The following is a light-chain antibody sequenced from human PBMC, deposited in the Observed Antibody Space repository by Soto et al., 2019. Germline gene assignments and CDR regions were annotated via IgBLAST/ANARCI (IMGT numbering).Light chain of an antibody. Sequence: QSVLTQPPSASASLGASVKLTCTLSSGHNSYAIAWHQQQPEKGPRYLMKLNSDRSHSKGDGIPDRFSGSSSGAERYLTISSLQSEDEADYYCQTWSTDIRVFGGGTKVTVL. CDR2: LNSDRSH. J-gene: IGLJ3*02. V-gene: IGLV4-69*01. CDR3: QTWSTDIRV. CDR1: SGHNSYA.